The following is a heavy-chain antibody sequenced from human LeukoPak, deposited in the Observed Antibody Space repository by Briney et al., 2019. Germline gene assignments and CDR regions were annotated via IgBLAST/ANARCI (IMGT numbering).Heavy chain of an antibody. Sequence: ETLSLTCTVSGGSISSYYWSWIRQPPGKGLEWIGYIYYSGSTNYNPSLKSRVTISVDTSKNQFSLKLSSVTAADTAVYYCARVRGYRDGYNHPFDYWGQGTLVTVSS. CDR1: GGSISSYY. CDR2: IYYSGST. V-gene: IGHV4-59*01. CDR3: ARVRGYRDGYNHPFDY. J-gene: IGHJ4*02. D-gene: IGHD5-24*01.